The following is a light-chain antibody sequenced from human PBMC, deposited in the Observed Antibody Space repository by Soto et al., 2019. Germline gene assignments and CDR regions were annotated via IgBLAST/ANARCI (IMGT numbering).Light chain of an antibody. CDR2: EVS. Sequence: QSALTQPPSASGSPGQSVTVSCTGTSSDVGFYDYVSWYQQHPGKAPKLIIYEVSKRPSGVPDRFSGSKSGNWASLTVSGIEAEDEADYFCSSYVGNNNHHDFGTGTKVTVL. CDR3: SSYVGNNNHHD. V-gene: IGLV2-8*01. J-gene: IGLJ1*01. CDR1: SSDVGFYDY.